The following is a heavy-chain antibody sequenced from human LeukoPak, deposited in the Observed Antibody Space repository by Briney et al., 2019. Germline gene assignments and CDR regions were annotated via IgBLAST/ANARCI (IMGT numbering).Heavy chain of an antibody. J-gene: IGHJ4*02. CDR2: ISGSGGST. D-gene: IGHD3-22*01. CDR3: GRQSYYDSSGYYYMSPFDC. V-gene: IGHV3-23*01. Sequence: GGSLRLSCAASGFTFSSYAMSWVRQAPGKGLEWVSAISGSGGSTYYADSVKGRFTISRDNSKNTLYLQMNSLRAEDTAVYYCGRQSYYDSSGYYYMSPFDCWGQGTLVTVSS. CDR1: GFTFSSYA.